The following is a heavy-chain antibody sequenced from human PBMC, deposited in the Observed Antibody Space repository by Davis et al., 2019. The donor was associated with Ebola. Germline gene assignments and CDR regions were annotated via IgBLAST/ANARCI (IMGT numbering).Heavy chain of an antibody. CDR3: ARRHIVVVPAADLVGHYYYYGMDV. CDR2: MNPNSGNT. CDR1: GYTFTSYD. Sequence: ASVKVSCKASGYTFTSYDINWVRQATGQGLEWMGWMNPNSGNTGYAQKFQGRVTMTRNTSISTAYMELSSLRSEDTAVYYCARRHIVVVPAADLVGHYYYYGMDVWGQGTTVTVSS. V-gene: IGHV1-8*01. J-gene: IGHJ6*02. D-gene: IGHD2-2*01.